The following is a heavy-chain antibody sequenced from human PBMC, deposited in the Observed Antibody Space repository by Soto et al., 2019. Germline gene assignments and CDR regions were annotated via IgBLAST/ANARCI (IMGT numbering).Heavy chain of an antibody. CDR3: TRHVSRLISHRRPHYFDRIDV. V-gene: IGHV3-49*03. CDR2: IRSKAYGGTT. Sequence: PGGSLRLSCTASGFTFGDYAMSWFRQAPGKGLEGVGFIRSKAYGGTTGYAASVKGRFTISRDDSKSIAYLQMNSLRPEDTAVHYSTRHVSRLISHRRPHYFDRIDVRGQRNTVIGS. J-gene: IGHJ6*01. CDR1: GFTFGDYA. D-gene: IGHD3-16*01.